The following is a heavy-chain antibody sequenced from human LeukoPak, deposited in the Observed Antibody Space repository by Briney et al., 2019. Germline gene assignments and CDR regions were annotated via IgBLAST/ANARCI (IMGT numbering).Heavy chain of an antibody. Sequence: GGSLRLSCAASGFTFSSHGIHWVRQAPGKGLEWVAVVSSDGGTTYYADSVKGRFTISRDNSKNTLYLQMHNLRADDTAVYFCARVGIALTSPFDYWGLGTLVAVSS. D-gene: IGHD1-1*01. CDR3: ARVGIALTSPFDY. V-gene: IGHV3-33*08. CDR2: VSSDGGTT. J-gene: IGHJ4*02. CDR1: GFTFSSHG.